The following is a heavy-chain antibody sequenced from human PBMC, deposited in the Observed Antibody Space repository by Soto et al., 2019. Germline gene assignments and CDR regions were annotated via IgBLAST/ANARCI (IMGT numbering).Heavy chain of an antibody. V-gene: IGHV4-39*02. J-gene: IGHJ4*02. CDR2: FYYNGKT. Sequence: PSETLSRTCTVSGDSRRGSSSYWGWIRQSPGKGPEWIGTFYYNGKTHYNPSLESRVAISVDAPENHFTVRLGSLTAADTGLYYCVRRHDYGSPDRFDDWGRGTLVTVSS. D-gene: IGHD3-10*01. CDR1: GDSRRGSSSY. CDR3: VRRHDYGSPDRFDD.